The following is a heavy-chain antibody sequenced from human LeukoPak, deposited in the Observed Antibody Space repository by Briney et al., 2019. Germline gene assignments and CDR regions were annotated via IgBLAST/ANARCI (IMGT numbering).Heavy chain of an antibody. CDR2: VYSNGSA. CDR3: AREDPIVY. D-gene: IGHD3-16*02. Sequence: GGSLRLSCAASGFTVSSNHINWVRQAPGKGLEWVAIVYSNGSAYYADSVKDRFTISTDNSKYTVYLQMNSLRAADTAVYYCAREDPIVYWGQGTLVTVSS. V-gene: IGHV3-66*03. CDR1: GFTVSSNH. J-gene: IGHJ4*02.